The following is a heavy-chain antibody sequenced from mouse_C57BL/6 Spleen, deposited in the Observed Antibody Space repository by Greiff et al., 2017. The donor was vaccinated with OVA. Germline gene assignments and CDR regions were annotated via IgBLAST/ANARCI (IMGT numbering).Heavy chain of an antibody. D-gene: IGHD4-1*01. CDR2: INPGSGGT. Sequence: VKLMESGAELVRPGTSVKVSCKASGYAFTNYLIEWVKQRPGQGLEWIGVINPGSGGTNYNEKFKGKATLTADKSSSTAYMQLSSLTSEDSAVYFCARSLTGTDWFAYWGQGTLVTVSA. CDR1: GYAFTNYL. CDR3: ARSLTGTDWFAY. J-gene: IGHJ3*01. V-gene: IGHV1-54*01.